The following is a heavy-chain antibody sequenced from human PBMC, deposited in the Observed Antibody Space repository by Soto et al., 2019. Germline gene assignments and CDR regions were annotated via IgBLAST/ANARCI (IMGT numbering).Heavy chain of an antibody. CDR2: LNPNGGAT. D-gene: IGHD1-26*01. CDR3: ARFNVVSMVGAGLDF. CDR1: GYTFGRYY. J-gene: IGHJ1*01. V-gene: IGHV1-2*02. Sequence: QVQLMQSGAVVKKPGASVKVSCKTSGYTFGRYYINWVRQAPGQGLEWLGWLNPNGGATNYVQKLQGRVTMTHDASISTVHMGLSSLTPDDTAVYYCARFNVVSMVGAGLDFWGQGTLVTVSS.